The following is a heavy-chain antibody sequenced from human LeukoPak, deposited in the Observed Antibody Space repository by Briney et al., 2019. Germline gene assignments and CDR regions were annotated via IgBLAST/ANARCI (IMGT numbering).Heavy chain of an antibody. CDR2: INPDTGDK. CDR1: GYTFTNYH. V-gene: IGHV1-8*03. CDR3: ARTTSMTASGCDY. J-gene: IGHJ4*02. D-gene: IGHD2-21*02. Sequence: ASVKVSCKASGYTFTNYHINWVRQASGQGLEWMTWINPDTGDKGYARKFQDRVTITTDTSISTAYMELSSLSSEDTAVYFCARTTSMTASGCDYWGRGTLVSVSS.